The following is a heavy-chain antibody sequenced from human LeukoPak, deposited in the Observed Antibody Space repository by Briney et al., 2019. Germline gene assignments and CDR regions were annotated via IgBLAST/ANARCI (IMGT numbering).Heavy chain of an antibody. Sequence: PGGSLRLSCAASGFTFSSYEMNWVRQAPGKGLEWVSYISSSGSTIYYADSVKGRFTISRDNAKNSLYLQMNSLRAEDTAVYYCARDLDCGGDCYSGGFDYWGQGTLVTVSS. CDR1: GFTFSSYE. V-gene: IGHV3-48*03. CDR3: ARDLDCGGDCYSGGFDY. D-gene: IGHD2-21*02. CDR2: ISSSGSTI. J-gene: IGHJ4*02.